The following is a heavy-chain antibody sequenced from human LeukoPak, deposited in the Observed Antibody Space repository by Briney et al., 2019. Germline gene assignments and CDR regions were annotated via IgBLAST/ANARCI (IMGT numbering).Heavy chain of an antibody. Sequence: ASVKVSCKASGGTFSSYAISWVRQAPGQGLEWMGWISAYNGNTNYAQKLQGRVTMTTDTSTSTAYMELRSLRSDDTAVYYCARNVLLWFGESPAYYYGMDVWGQGTTVTVSS. CDR2: ISAYNGNT. D-gene: IGHD3-10*01. J-gene: IGHJ6*02. V-gene: IGHV1-18*01. CDR1: GGTFSSYA. CDR3: ARNVLLWFGESPAYYYGMDV.